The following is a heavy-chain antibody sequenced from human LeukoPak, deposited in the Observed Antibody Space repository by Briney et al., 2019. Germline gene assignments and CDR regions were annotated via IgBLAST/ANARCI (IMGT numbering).Heavy chain of an antibody. V-gene: IGHV3-30*02. CDR3: AKVEDGYSLNY. CDR2: TRYDGRNE. Sequence: GGSLRLSCAASGFTFSNYGMHWLRQAPGKGLERVAFTRYDGRNEYYADSVKGRFTISRDNSKNTLYLQMNSLRVEDTAMYYCAKVEDGYSLNYWGQGTLVTVSS. J-gene: IGHJ4*02. D-gene: IGHD5-24*01. CDR1: GFTFSNYG.